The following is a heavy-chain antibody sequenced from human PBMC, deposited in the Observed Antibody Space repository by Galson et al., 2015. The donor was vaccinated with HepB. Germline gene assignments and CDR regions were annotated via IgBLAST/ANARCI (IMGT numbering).Heavy chain of an antibody. CDR1: GYTFTDYY. V-gene: IGHV1-69-2*01. CDR2: VDPEDGET. D-gene: IGHD6-19*01. Sequence: VKVSCKVSGYTFTDYYMHWVQQAPGKGLEWMGLVDPEDGETIYAEKFQGRVTITADTSTDTAYMELSSLRSEDTAVYYCATAGYYYYMDVWGKGTTVTVSS. J-gene: IGHJ6*03. CDR3: ATAGYYYYMDV.